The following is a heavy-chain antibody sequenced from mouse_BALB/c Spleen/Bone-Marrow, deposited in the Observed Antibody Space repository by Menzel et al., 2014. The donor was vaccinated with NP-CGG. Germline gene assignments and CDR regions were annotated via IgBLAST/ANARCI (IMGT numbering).Heavy chain of an antibody. J-gene: IGHJ4*01. Sequence: EVKLVEPGAELVKPGASVKLPCTASGFNIKDTYMHWVKQRPEQGLEWIGRIVPANGNTKYDPKFRGKATITADTSSNTAYLQISSLTSEDTAVYYVARWEYYAMDYWGQGTSVTVSS. V-gene: IGHV14-3*02. CDR2: IVPANGNT. CDR3: ARWEYYAMDY. CDR1: GFNIKDTY. D-gene: IGHD4-1*01.